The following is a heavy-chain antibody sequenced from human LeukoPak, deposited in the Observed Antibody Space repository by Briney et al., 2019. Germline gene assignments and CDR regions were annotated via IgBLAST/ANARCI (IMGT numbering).Heavy chain of an antibody. CDR1: GFTFSSYG. CDR2: ISFDGSNQ. D-gene: IGHD1-26*01. J-gene: IGHJ4*02. Sequence: GGSLRLSCAASGFTFSSYGMHWVRQAPGKGLEWVALISFDGSNQYYAGSVKGRFTISRDNSKNTLYLQMNSLRAEDTAVYYCAKPPEVGATVGYFDYWGQGTLVTVSS. V-gene: IGHV3-30*18. CDR3: AKPPEVGATVGYFDY.